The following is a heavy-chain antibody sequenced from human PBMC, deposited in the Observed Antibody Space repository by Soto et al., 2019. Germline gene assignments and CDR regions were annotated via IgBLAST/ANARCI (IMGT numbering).Heavy chain of an antibody. J-gene: IGHJ6*02. Sequence: GGSLRLSCAASGFTFSSYGMHWVRQAPGKGLEWVAVIWYDGSNKYYADSVKGRFTISRDNSKITLYLQMNSLRAEDTAVYYCARDRSSSSWYDYGMDVWGQGTTVTVSS. CDR1: GFTFSSYG. CDR2: IWYDGSNK. D-gene: IGHD6-13*01. V-gene: IGHV3-33*01. CDR3: ARDRSSSSWYDYGMDV.